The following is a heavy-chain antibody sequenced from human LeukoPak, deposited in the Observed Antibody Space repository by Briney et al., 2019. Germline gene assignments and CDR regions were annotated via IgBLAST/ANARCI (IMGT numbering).Heavy chain of an antibody. D-gene: IGHD4-17*01. Sequence: GGSLRLSCAASGFTFTDAWMSWLRQTPGKGLEWVGRIKSKTDGGTTDYAAPVKGRFTISRDDSKNTLYLQMNSLKTEDTAVYYCTTGGTVTFDYWGQGTLVTVSS. V-gene: IGHV3-15*01. CDR3: TTGGTVTFDY. CDR2: IKSKTDGGTT. CDR1: GFTFTDAW. J-gene: IGHJ4*02.